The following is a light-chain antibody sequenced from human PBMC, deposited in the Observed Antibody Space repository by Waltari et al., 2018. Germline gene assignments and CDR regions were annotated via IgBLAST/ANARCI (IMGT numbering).Light chain of an antibody. Sequence: AVVTQPPSLTVHLAGTVTPTSGPSTGTLTRCHHPFWFQQKPGEAPRTLMYDTSNKRSWTPARFSDSVLGGKAALPLSGAQPEDEAEYYCLLSYSGARRVFGGGTKLTVL. CDR3: LLSYSGARRV. CDR1: TGTLTRCHH. J-gene: IGLJ3*02. CDR2: DTS. V-gene: IGLV7-46*01.